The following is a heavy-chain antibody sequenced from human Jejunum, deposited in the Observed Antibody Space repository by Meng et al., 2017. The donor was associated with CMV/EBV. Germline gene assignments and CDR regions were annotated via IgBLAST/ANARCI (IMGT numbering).Heavy chain of an antibody. J-gene: IGHJ5*02. V-gene: IGHV3-74*01. Sequence: CAASAVSFNNYGMDWVRQPTGRGVVGLSRIGKEGGDSIYADSVKGRFTVSRDDARNIIYLQMNNLRDEDTAVYYCARETPHNAFDPWGQGALVTVSS. CDR2: IGKEGGDS. CDR3: ARETPHNAFDP. CDR1: AVSFNNYG. D-gene: IGHD1-14*01.